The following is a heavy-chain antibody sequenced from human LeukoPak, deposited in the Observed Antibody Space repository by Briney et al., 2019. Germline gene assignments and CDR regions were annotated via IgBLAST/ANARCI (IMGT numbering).Heavy chain of an antibody. J-gene: IGHJ4*02. V-gene: IGHV1-18*01. CDR1: GGTFSSYA. D-gene: IGHD1-26*01. Sequence: ASVKVSCKASGGTFSSYAISWVRQAPGQGLEWMGWISAYNGNTNYAQKLQGRVTITTDTATTTAYMELRSLRSDDTAVYYCARDRYSGSSRYFDYWGQGTLVTVSS. CDR2: ISAYNGNT. CDR3: ARDRYSGSSRYFDY.